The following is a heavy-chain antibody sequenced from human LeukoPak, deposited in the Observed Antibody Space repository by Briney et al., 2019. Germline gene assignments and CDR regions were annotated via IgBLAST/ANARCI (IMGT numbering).Heavy chain of an antibody. CDR1: GGSISSSSYY. CDR2: IYYSGST. J-gene: IGHJ4*02. D-gene: IGHD6-13*01. CDR3: ARTDSSSWSYYSDY. V-gene: IGHV4-39*01. Sequence: PSETLSLTCTVSGGSISSSSYYWGWIRQPPGKGLEWIGSIYYSGSTYYNPSLKSRVTISVDTSKNQFSLKLSSVTPADTAVYYCARTDSSSWSYYSDYCGQGTLITVSS.